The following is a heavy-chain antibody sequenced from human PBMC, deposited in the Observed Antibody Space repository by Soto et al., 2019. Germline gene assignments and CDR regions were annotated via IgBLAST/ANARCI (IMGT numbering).Heavy chain of an antibody. CDR1: GGSFSGYC. J-gene: IGHJ4*02. CDR3: APYGSGIYYISRDQY. D-gene: IGHD3-10*01. Sequence: QVQLQQWGAGLLKPSKTLSLTCAVYGGSFSGYCWSWIRQPPGKGLEWIGEIDHNGHTHYNPSLKSRVTISVDKSKNQFSLRLSSMTAADTAIYYCAPYGSGIYYISRDQYWGQGTLVTVSS. V-gene: IGHV4-34*01. CDR2: IDHNGHT.